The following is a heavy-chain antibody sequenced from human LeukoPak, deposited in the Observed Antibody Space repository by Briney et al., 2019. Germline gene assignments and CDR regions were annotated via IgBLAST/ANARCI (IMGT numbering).Heavy chain of an antibody. CDR3: ASHPPRDIVVVPAAIPY. CDR2: ISGSAGST. Sequence: PGGSLRLSCAASGFTFSNYAMSWVRQAPGKGLEWVSTISGSAGSTDYADSVKGRFTISRDNSKNTLYLQMNSLRAEDTAVYYCASHPPRDIVVVPAAIPYWGQGTLVTVSS. CDR1: GFTFSNYA. J-gene: IGHJ4*02. V-gene: IGHV3-23*01. D-gene: IGHD2-2*02.